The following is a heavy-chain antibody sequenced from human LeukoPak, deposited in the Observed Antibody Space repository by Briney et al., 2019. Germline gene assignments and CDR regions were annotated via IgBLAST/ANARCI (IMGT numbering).Heavy chain of an antibody. CDR2: IRYDGSNK. J-gene: IGHJ4*02. CDR3: AKGDSSGPWTAFDY. D-gene: IGHD3-22*01. V-gene: IGHV3-30*02. Sequence: GGSLRLSCAASGFTFSSYGMHWVRQAPGKGLEWVAFIRYDGSNKYYADSVKGRFTISRDNSKNTLYLQMNSLRTEDTAVYYCAKGDSSGPWTAFDYWGQGTLVTVSS. CDR1: GFTFSSYG.